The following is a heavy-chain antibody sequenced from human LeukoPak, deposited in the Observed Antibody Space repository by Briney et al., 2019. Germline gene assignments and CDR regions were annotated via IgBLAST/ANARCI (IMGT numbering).Heavy chain of an antibody. J-gene: IGHJ6*02. V-gene: IGHV1-69*13. CDR1: GGTFSSYA. CDR3: ARDYSNYVYYYYGMDV. D-gene: IGHD4-11*01. CDR2: IIPIFGTA. Sequence: SVKVSCKASGGTFSSYAISWVRQAPGQGLEWMGGIIPIFGTANYAQKFQGRVTITADESTSTAYMEQSSLRSEDTAVYYCARDYSNYVYYYYGMDVWGQGTTVTVSS.